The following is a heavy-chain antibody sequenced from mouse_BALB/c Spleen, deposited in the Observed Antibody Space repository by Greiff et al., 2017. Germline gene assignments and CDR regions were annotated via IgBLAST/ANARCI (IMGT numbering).Heavy chain of an antibody. Sequence: VQLQQSGPGLVKPSQSLSLTCTVTGYSITSDYAWNWIRQFPGNKLEWMGYISYSGSTSYNPSLKSRISITRDTSKNQFFLQLNSVTTEDTATYYCALITTVVAPYFDVWGAGTTVTVSS. V-gene: IGHV3-2*02. D-gene: IGHD1-1*01. CDR2: ISYSGST. CDR1: GYSITSDYA. CDR3: ALITTVVAPYFDV. J-gene: IGHJ1*01.